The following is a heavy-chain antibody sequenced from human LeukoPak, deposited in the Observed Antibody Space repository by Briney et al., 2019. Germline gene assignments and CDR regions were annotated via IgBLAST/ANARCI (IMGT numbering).Heavy chain of an antibody. CDR3: ARAPSGSYHDY. D-gene: IGHD3-16*02. J-gene: IGHJ4*02. CDR2: INPKSGAT. Sequence: ASVKVSCKASGYTFTAHYIHWVRQAPRQGLEWMGWINPKSGATNYAEKFQGRVTMTRDTSITTAYMELSGLRSDDTPVYYCARAPSGSYHDYWGQGTLVTVSS. V-gene: IGHV1-2*02. CDR1: GYTFTAHY.